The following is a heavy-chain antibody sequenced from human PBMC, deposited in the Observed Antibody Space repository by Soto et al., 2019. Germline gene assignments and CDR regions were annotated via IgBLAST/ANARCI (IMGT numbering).Heavy chain of an antibody. V-gene: IGHV4-34*01. Sequence: TSETLSLTCAVYGGSFSGYYWSWIRQPPGKGLEWIGEINHSGSTNYNPSLKSRVTISVDTSKNQFSLKLSSVTAADTAVYYCARAPRYDYVWGSYRYFDYWGQGTLVTVSS. D-gene: IGHD3-16*02. CDR3: ARAPRYDYVWGSYRYFDY. CDR1: GGSFSGYY. CDR2: INHSGST. J-gene: IGHJ4*02.